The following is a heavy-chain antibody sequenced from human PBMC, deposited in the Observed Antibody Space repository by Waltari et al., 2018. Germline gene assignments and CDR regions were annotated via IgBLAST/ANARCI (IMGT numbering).Heavy chain of an antibody. CDR1: GFTLLSNG. CDR2: ISYDGSNK. Sequence: QVQLVACGGGGVQPGRSLSLSCSTSGFTLLSNGMHWFRQLPGKGLEWVAVISYDGSNKNYADSVKGRFTISRDNSKNTLYLQMNSLRAEDTAVYYCAKDRLPATTAYYFDYWGQGTLVTVSS. CDR3: AKDRLPATTAYYFDY. V-gene: IGHV3-30*18. D-gene: IGHD4-17*01. J-gene: IGHJ4*02.